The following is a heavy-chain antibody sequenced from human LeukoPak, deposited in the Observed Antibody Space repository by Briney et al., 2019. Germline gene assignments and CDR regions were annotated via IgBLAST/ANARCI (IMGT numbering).Heavy chain of an antibody. Sequence: PGGSLRLSCAASGFSVINAWMRWVRQAPGQGLEWVGRIKSRADGGTTGYAAPVEGRFSISRDDSENTLYLQMNSLQIDDTALYYCLIFPGRWGQGTLVTVSS. V-gene: IGHV3-15*05. CDR3: LIFPGR. J-gene: IGHJ4*02. CDR1: GFSVINAW. CDR2: IKSRADGGTT. D-gene: IGHD3-3*01.